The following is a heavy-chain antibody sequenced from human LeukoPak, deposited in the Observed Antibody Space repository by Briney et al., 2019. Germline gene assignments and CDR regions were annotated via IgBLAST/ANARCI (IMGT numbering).Heavy chain of an antibody. CDR2: ISSSSSYI. J-gene: IGHJ5*02. CDR3: AREDCGGDCYQP. V-gene: IGHV3-21*01. CDR1: GFTFSSYS. Sequence: GGSLRLSCAASGFTFSSYSMNWVRQAPGKGLEWVSSISSSSSYIYYADSVKGRFTISRDNAKNSLYLQMNSLRAEDTAVYYCAREDCGGDCYQPWGQGTLVTVSS. D-gene: IGHD2-21*02.